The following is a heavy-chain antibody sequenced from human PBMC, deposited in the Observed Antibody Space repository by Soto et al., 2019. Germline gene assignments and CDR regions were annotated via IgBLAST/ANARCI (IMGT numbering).Heavy chain of an antibody. CDR1: GGSISSYY. CDR3: ASRYGSCFDC. J-gene: IGHJ4*02. D-gene: IGHD5-18*01. CDR2: IYYRGST. V-gene: IGHV4-59*08. Sequence: QVQLQESGPGLVKPSETLSLTCTVSGGSISSYYWSWIRQPPGKGLEWIGYIYYRGSTNYNPALKGRLPGSVATSKTQFSLKLSAVTGADTAVYYCASRYGSCFDCWGQGTLVTVSS.